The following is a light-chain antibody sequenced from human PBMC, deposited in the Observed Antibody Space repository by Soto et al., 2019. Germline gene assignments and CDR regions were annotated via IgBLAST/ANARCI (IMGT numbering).Light chain of an antibody. V-gene: IGKV1-5*03. J-gene: IGKJ2*01. CDR1: QSISRW. CDR2: EAS. CDR3: QQYNDSFPYT. Sequence: DIQMTQSPSTLSASVGDRVTITCRASQSISRWLAWYQQKPGTVPKLLIYEASTLESGVPSRFSGSRSGTEFTLTVSSLQPDDIATYYCQQYNDSFPYTFGQGTKLEIK.